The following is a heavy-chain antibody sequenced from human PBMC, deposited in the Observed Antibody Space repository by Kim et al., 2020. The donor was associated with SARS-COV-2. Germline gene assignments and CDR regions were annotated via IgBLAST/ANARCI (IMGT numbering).Heavy chain of an antibody. CDR1: GFTFSSYS. Sequence: GGSLRLSCAASGFTFSSYSMNWVRQAPGKGLEWVSSISSSSSYIYYADSVKGRFTISRDNAKNSLYLQMNSLRAEDTAVYYCARDYDSSGYFDYWGQGTLVTVSS. V-gene: IGHV3-21*01. CDR2: ISSSSSYI. J-gene: IGHJ4*02. D-gene: IGHD3-22*01. CDR3: ARDYDSSGYFDY.